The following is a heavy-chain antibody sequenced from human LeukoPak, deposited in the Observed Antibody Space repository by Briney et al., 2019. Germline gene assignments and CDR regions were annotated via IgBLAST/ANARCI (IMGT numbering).Heavy chain of an antibody. CDR3: ARVWEYCSSTSCYRTNFDY. CDR2: ISAYNGNT. CDR1: GYTFTSYG. J-gene: IGHJ4*02. Sequence: EASVKVSCKASGYTFTSYGISWVRQAPGQGLEWMGWISAYNGNTNYAQKLQGRVTMTTDTSTSTAYMELRSLRSDDTAVYYCARVWEYCSSTSCYRTNFDYWGQGTLVTVSS. V-gene: IGHV1-18*01. D-gene: IGHD2-2*02.